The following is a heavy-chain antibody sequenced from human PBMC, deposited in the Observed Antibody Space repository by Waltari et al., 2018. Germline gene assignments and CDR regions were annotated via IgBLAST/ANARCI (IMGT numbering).Heavy chain of an antibody. CDR1: GGTFSSYT. J-gene: IGHJ3*02. D-gene: IGHD3-22*01. CDR2: IIPILGIA. V-gene: IGHV1-69*02. Sequence: QVQLVQSGAEVKKPGSSVKVSCKASGGTFSSYTISWVRQAPGQGLEWMGRIIPILGIANYAQKFQGRVTITADKSTSTAYMELSSLRSEDTAVYYCAKWDRVIVSEGGAFDIWGQGTMVTVSS. CDR3: AKWDRVIVSEGGAFDI.